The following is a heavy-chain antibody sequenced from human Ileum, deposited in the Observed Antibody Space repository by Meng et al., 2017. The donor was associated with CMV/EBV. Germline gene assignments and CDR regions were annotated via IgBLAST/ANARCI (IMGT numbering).Heavy chain of an antibody. V-gene: IGHV4-39*07. Sequence: SETLSLTCTVSGGSISSTIYYWGWIRQPPGKGLEWIGSIYYSGSTFYNPSLKSRVTISIDTSKNQFSLDLNSVTAADTAVYYCARDGREGYNYYYFDNWGQGMLVTVSS. D-gene: IGHD5-24*01. J-gene: IGHJ4*02. CDR1: GGSISSTIYY. CDR2: IYYSGST. CDR3: ARDGREGYNYYYFDN.